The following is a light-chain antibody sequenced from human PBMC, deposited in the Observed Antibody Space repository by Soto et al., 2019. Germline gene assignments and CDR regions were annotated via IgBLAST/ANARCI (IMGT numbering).Light chain of an antibody. V-gene: IGKV1-5*03. Sequence: DIQMTQSPSTLSASVGDRVTITCRASQSISSWLAWYQQKPGKAPKLLIYKAYSLESGVATRFSGSGFGTEFTLTITSLQPDDFATYYCKKYNSPITFGEATRLEI. CDR3: KKYNSPIT. J-gene: IGKJ5*01. CDR1: QSISSW. CDR2: KAY.